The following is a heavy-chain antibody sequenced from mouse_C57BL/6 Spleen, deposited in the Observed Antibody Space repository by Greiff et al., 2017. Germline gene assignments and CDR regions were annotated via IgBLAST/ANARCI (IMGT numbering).Heavy chain of an antibody. CDR1: GYAFTNYL. J-gene: IGHJ4*01. D-gene: IGHD2-2*01. Sequence: VQLQQSGAELVRPGTSVKVSCKASGYAFTNYLIEWVKQRPGQGLEWIGVINPGSGGTNYNEKCKGKATLTADKSSSTAYMQLSSLTSEDSAVYFCARYATVTGAMDYWGQGTSVTVSS. CDR2: INPGSGGT. CDR3: ARYATVTGAMDY. V-gene: IGHV1-54*01.